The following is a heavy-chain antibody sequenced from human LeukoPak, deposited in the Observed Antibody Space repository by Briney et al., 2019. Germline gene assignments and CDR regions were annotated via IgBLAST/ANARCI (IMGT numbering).Heavy chain of an antibody. CDR3: AKENKVGAPFDY. Sequence: PGGSLRLSCAASGFTFSDYYMSWIRQAPGKGLEWVSYISSSGGTIYYADSVKGRFTISRDNSKNTLYLQMNSLRAEDTAVYYCAKENKVGAPFDYWGQGTLVTVSS. J-gene: IGHJ4*02. D-gene: IGHD1-26*01. CDR2: ISSSGGTI. CDR1: GFTFSDYY. V-gene: IGHV3-11*01.